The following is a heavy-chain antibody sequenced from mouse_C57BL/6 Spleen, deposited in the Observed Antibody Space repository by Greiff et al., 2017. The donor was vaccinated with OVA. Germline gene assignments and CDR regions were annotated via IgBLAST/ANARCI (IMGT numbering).Heavy chain of an antibody. CDR3: ARETVVATDFDY. CDR2: IDPSDSYT. J-gene: IGHJ2*01. CDR1: GYTFTSYW. D-gene: IGHD1-1*01. Sequence: QVQLQQPGAELVRPGTSVKLSCKASGYTFTSYWMHWVKQRPGQGLEWIGVIDPSDSYTNYNPKFKGKAKLTVDTSSSTAYMQLSSLTSEDSAVYYCARETVVATDFDYWGQGTTLTVSS. V-gene: IGHV1-59*01.